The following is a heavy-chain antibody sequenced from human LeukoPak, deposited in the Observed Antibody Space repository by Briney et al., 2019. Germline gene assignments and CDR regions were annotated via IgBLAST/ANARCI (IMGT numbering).Heavy chain of an antibody. CDR3: AKSYYDFWSGYWGAFDI. V-gene: IGHV3-23*01. Sequence: GGSLRLSCAASGFTFSSYAMSWVRQAPGKGLEWVSAISGSGGSTYYADSVKGRFTISRDNSKNTLYLQMNSLRAEDTAVYYCAKSYYDFWSGYWGAFDIWGQGTMVTVSS. CDR2: ISGSGGST. J-gene: IGHJ3*02. D-gene: IGHD3-3*01. CDR1: GFTFSSYA.